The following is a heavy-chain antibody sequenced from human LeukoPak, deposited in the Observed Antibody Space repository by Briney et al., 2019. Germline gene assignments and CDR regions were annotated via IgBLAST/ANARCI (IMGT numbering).Heavy chain of an antibody. CDR2: MNPNSGNT. CDR1: GYTFTSYD. J-gene: IGHJ6*02. D-gene: IGHD1-14*01. V-gene: IGHV1-8*01. Sequence: ASVKVPCKASGYTFTSYDINWVRQATGQGLEWMGWMNPNSGNTGYAQKFQGRVTMTRNTSISTAYMELSSLRSEDTAVYYCASKRPGPTHYYYYYGMDVWGQGTTVTVSS. CDR3: ASKRPGPTHYYYYYGMDV.